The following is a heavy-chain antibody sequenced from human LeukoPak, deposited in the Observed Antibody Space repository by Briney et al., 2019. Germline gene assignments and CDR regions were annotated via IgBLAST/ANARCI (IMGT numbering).Heavy chain of an antibody. CDR2: INHSGST. Sequence: SETLSLTCAVYGGSFSGYYWSWIRQPPGKGLEWIGEINHSGSTNYNPSLKSRVTISVDTSKNQFSLKLSSVTAADTAVYYCARVFSSGWAFDYWGQGTQVTVSS. V-gene: IGHV4-34*01. CDR1: GGSFSGYY. D-gene: IGHD6-19*01. CDR3: ARVFSSGWAFDY. J-gene: IGHJ4*02.